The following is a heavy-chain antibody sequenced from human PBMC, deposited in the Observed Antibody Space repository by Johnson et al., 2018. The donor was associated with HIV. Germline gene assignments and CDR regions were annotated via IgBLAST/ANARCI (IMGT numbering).Heavy chain of an antibody. CDR2: IFSGGTT. D-gene: IGHD5-24*01. J-gene: IGHJ3*02. Sequence: VQLVESGGGLVQPGGSLRLSCAASGFTVSSYYMTWVRQAPGKGLEWVSVIFSGGTTYYADSVKGRFTLSRDNSKNTLYLQMNSLRAEDTAVYYCARACRDGYTCDAFDIWGQGTMVTVSS. V-gene: IGHV3-66*01. CDR1: GFTVSSYY. CDR3: ARACRDGYTCDAFDI.